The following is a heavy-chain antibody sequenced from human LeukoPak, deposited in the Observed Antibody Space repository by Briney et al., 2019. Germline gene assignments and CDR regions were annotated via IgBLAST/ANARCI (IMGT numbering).Heavy chain of an antibody. V-gene: IGHV3-30-3*01. CDR1: GFTLSSCA. D-gene: IGHD5-18*01. CDR2: ISYDGGNK. CDR3: AAGYNYGYFDY. J-gene: IGHJ4*02. Sequence: GRSLSLSCAASGFTLSSCAMHWVRQAPGKGLEWVAVISYDGGNKYYADSVKGRFTISRDNSKNTLYLQMNSLRAEDTAVYYCAAGYNYGYFDYWGQGTLVTVSS.